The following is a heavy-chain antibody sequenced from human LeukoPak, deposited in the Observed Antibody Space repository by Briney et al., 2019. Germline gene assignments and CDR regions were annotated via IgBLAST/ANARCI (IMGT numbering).Heavy chain of an antibody. Sequence: GESLKTSCKGSGYRFRTYWIGWVRQMPGKGPEWMGIIYPGDSDTRYSPSFQGQVTLSADKSISTAYLQWSSLKDSDTAMYYCARGPVVVVPTVDTIWFDSWGQGTLVTVSS. D-gene: IGHD2-2*01. CDR2: IYPGDSDT. V-gene: IGHV5-51*01. J-gene: IGHJ5*01. CDR3: ARGPVVVVPTVDTIWFDS. CDR1: GYRFRTYW.